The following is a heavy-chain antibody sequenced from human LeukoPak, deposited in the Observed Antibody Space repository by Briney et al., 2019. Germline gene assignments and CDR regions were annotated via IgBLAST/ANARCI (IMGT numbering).Heavy chain of an antibody. CDR3: ARVMVRGVHTLDY. CDR1: GYTFTGYY. Sequence: ASVKVSSKASGYTFTGYYMHWVRQAPGQGLEWMGWINPNSGGTNYAQKFQGRVTMTRDTSISTAYMELSRLRSDDTAVYYCARVMVRGVHTLDYWGQGTLVTVSS. J-gene: IGHJ4*02. CDR2: INPNSGGT. D-gene: IGHD3-10*01. V-gene: IGHV1-2*02.